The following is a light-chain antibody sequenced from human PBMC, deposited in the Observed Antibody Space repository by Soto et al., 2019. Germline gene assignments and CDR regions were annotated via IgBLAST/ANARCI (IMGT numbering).Light chain of an antibody. J-gene: IGKJ1*01. CDR2: DAS. V-gene: IGKV1-5*01. CDR3: QQYNSYLRT. Sequence: DIQMTQSPSTLSASVRDRVTITCRASQSISSWLAWYQQKPGKAPKLLIYDASSLESGVPSRFSGSGSGTEFTLTISSLQPDDFATYYCQQYNSYLRTFGQGNKVEIK. CDR1: QSISSW.